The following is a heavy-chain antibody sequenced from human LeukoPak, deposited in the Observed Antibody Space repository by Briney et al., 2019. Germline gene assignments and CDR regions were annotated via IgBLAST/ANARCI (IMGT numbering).Heavy chain of an antibody. V-gene: IGHV3-7*01. J-gene: IGHJ6*02. CDR1: GFTFSGSA. CDR3: AREKGGDYYGMDV. Sequence: PGGSLRLSCAASGFTFSGSAMHWVRQAPGKGLEWVANIKQDGSEKYYVDSVKGRFTISRDNAKNSLYLQMNSLRAEDTAVYYCAREKGGDYYGMDVWGQGTTVTVSS. CDR2: IKQDGSEK.